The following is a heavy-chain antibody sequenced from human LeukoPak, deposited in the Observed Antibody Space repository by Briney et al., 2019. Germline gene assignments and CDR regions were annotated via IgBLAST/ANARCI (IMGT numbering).Heavy chain of an antibody. CDR1: GGSISSGDYY. D-gene: IGHD3-22*01. CDR2: IYYSGST. CDR3: ARENYHSSGYLDY. Sequence: SETLSLTCTVSGGSISSGDYYWSWIRQPPGKGLEWIGYIYYSGSTSYNPSLKRRVTISVDTSKNQFSLKVSSVTAADTAVYYCARENYHSSGYLDYWGQGTLVTVSS. V-gene: IGHV4-30-4*01. J-gene: IGHJ4*02.